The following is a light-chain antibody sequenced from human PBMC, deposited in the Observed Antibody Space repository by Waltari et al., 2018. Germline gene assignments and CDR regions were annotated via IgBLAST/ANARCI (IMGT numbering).Light chain of an antibody. CDR2: SAS. J-gene: IGKJ1*01. Sequence: EIVMTQSPASLSVSPGDRVTRSCRASQSVGTSLAWYQQRPGRAPRLRVYSASTRASDIPARFSGSGSGTDFTLSISTLQSEDFAVYYCQQYDDWPRTFGQGTKVEIK. CDR1: QSVGTS. V-gene: IGKV3-15*01. CDR3: QQYDDWPRT.